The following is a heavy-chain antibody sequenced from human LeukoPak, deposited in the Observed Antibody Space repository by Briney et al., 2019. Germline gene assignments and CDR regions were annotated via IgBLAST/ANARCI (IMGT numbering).Heavy chain of an antibody. CDR2: ISSSGSTI. CDR1: GFTFSSYE. Sequence: GGSLRLSCAASGFTFSSYEMNWVRQAPGKGLEWVSYISSSGSTIYYADSVKGRFIISRDNAKNSLYLQMNSLRAEDTAVYYCARAAVAGLYFDYWGQGTLVTVSS. D-gene: IGHD6-19*01. J-gene: IGHJ4*02. V-gene: IGHV3-48*03. CDR3: ARAAVAGLYFDY.